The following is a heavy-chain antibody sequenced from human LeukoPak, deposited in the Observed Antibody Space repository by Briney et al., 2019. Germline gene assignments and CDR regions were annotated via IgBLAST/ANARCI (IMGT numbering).Heavy chain of an antibody. Sequence: GGSLRLSCAASGFTFSSYWMSWVRQAPGKGLEWVANIKQDGSEKYYVDSVKGRFTISRDNAKNSLYLQMNSLRAEDTAVYYCAREGSNYYDSSGYYYFDYWGQGTLVTVSS. V-gene: IGHV3-7*01. CDR3: AREGSNYYDSSGYYYFDY. CDR2: IKQDGSEK. D-gene: IGHD3-22*01. CDR1: GFTFSSYW. J-gene: IGHJ4*02.